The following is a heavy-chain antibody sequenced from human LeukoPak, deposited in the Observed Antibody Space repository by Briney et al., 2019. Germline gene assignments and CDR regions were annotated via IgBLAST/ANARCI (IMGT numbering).Heavy chain of an antibody. CDR2: INHSGST. CDR1: GGSFSGYY. D-gene: IGHD6-6*01. CDR3: ARGPVDSHSSSSRCNWFDP. V-gene: IGHV4-34*01. J-gene: IGHJ5*02. Sequence: SETLSLTCAVYGGSFSGYYWSWIRQPPGKGLEWIGEINHSGSTNYNPSLKSRVTISVDTSKNQFSLKLSSVTAADTAVYYCARGPVDSHSSSSRCNWFDPWGQGTLVTVSS.